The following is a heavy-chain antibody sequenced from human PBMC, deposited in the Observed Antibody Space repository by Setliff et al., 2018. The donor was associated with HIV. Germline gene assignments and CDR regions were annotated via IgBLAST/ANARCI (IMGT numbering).Heavy chain of an antibody. Sequence: PSETLSLTCAVYGGALSAYYWSWIRQSPGKGLEWIGEISHSGSTKYNPSLRSRVTISVDTSKNLFSLKLSSMTAADTAVYYCAREGQLGGGGGFDYWGQGTLVTVSS. CDR2: ISHSGST. CDR1: GGALSAYY. CDR3: AREGQLGGGGGFDY. D-gene: IGHD6-6*01. J-gene: IGHJ4*02. V-gene: IGHV4-34*01.